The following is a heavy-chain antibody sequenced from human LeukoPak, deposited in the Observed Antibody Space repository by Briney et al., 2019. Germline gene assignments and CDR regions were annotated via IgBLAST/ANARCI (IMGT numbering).Heavy chain of an antibody. V-gene: IGHV4-39*01. CDR2: FYYTGST. Sequence: PSETLSLTCTVSGGSISNSIYYWGWIRQPPGKGLEWIGTFYYTGSTYYNPSLKSRVTISVDMSNNQFSLNLSSVTAADTAVYYCASQWGGSGSFLTTDYWGQGTLVTVSS. J-gene: IGHJ4*02. CDR3: ASQWGGSGSFLTTDY. CDR1: GGSISNSIYY. D-gene: IGHD3-10*01.